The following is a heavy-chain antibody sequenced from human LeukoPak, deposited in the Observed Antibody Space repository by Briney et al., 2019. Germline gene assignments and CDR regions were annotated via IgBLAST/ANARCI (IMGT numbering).Heavy chain of an antibody. V-gene: IGHV4-34*01. CDR3: ARRRYCSSTSCYRFDY. CDR1: GGSFSGYY. CDR2: INHSGST. D-gene: IGHD2-2*02. J-gene: IGHJ4*02. Sequence: PSETLSLTCAVYGGSFSGYYWSWIRQPPGKGLEWIGEINHSGSTNYNPSLKSRVTISVDTSKNQFSLKLSSVTAADTAVYYCARRRYCSSTSCYRFDYWGQGTLVTVSS.